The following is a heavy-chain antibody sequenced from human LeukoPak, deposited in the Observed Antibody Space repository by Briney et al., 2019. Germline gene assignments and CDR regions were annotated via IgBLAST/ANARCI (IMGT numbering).Heavy chain of an antibody. D-gene: IGHD6-13*01. Sequence: KSSETLSLTCTVSGGSISSYYWSWIRQPPGKGLEWIGYIYTSGSTNYNPSLKSRVTISVDTSKNQFSLKLSSVTAADTAMYYCARAPIAAAGPDYWGQGTLVTVSS. CDR3: ARAPIAAAGPDY. CDR2: IYTSGST. V-gene: IGHV4-4*09. CDR1: GGSISSYY. J-gene: IGHJ4*02.